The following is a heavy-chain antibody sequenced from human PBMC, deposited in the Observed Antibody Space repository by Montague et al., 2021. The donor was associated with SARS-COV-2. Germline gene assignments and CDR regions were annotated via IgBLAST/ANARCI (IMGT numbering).Heavy chain of an antibody. CDR2: VYYRGNT. CDR3: ARHYDLSSRVDS. V-gene: IGHV4-59*08. CDR1: GGSISSDY. J-gene: IGHJ4*02. D-gene: IGHD3-16*01. Sequence: SETLSLTCTVSGGSISSDYWTWIRQPPGKGLEWIGFVYYRGNTYYNPSLRGRVTISVDTSSNHFSLTLSSVTAADTVIYYCARHYDLSSRVDSWGQGTLVTVAS.